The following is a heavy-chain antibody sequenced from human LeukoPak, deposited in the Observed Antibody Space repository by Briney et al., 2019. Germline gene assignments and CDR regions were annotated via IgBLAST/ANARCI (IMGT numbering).Heavy chain of an antibody. J-gene: IGHJ6*02. Sequence: ASVKVSCKASGYTFTGYYIPWVRQAPGQGLEWIGWINPDSGGTNYAQKFQGRVTMTRDTSISTVYMELSSLRSDDTAVYYCARVVGAVTGDYYYYGMDVWGQGTTVTVSS. V-gene: IGHV1-2*02. CDR2: INPDSGGT. CDR3: ARVVGAVTGDYYYYGMDV. D-gene: IGHD7-27*01. CDR1: GYTFTGYY.